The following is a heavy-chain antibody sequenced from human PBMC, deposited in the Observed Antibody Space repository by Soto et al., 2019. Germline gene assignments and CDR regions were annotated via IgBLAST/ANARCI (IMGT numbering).Heavy chain of an antibody. CDR2: MNPNSGNT. J-gene: IGHJ3*02. CDR3: ARGRNYDFWSGYHDAFDI. D-gene: IGHD3-3*01. V-gene: IGHV1-8*01. CDR1: GYTFTSYD. Sequence: ASVKVSCKASGYTFTSYDINWVRQATGQGLEWMGWMNPNSGNTGYAQKFQGRVTMTRNTSISTAYMELSSLRSEDTAAYYCARGRNYDFWSGYHDAFDIWGQGTMVTVSS.